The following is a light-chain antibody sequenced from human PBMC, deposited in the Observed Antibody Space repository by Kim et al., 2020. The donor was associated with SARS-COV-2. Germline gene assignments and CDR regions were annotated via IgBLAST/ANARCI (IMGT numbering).Light chain of an antibody. CDR2: GKD. CDR1: SLRSYY. J-gene: IGLJ2*01. CDR3: NSRDSNDYVV. V-gene: IGLV3-19*01. Sequence: SVALGQTVRITCQGDSLRSYYATWYQQKPGQAPKVVIYGKDNRPSGVPDPFSGSSSGNTAYLTITGTQAGDEADYYCNSRDSNDYVVFGGGTKVTVL.